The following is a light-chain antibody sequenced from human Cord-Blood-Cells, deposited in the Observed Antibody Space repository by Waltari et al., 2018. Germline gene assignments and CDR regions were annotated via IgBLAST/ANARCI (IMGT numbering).Light chain of an antibody. V-gene: IGLV2-11*01. J-gene: IGLJ1*01. Sequence: SALTPPRSVSGSPGQSVTLSCTGTSSDVGGYTHVSWYQQHPGKAPKLMLYDVSKRPSGVPDRFSGSKSGNTASLTISGLQAEDEADYYCCSYAGSYTYVFGTGTKVTVL. CDR3: CSYAGSYTYV. CDR2: DVS. CDR1: SSDVGGYTH.